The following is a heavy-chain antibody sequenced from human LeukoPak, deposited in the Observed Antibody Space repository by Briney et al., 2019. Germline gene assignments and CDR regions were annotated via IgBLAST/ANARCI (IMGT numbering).Heavy chain of an antibody. CDR3: GRRDYDFWRGYFDH. D-gene: IGHD3-3*01. CDR2: IWYDGSNK. J-gene: IGHJ4*02. CDR1: GFTFSSYG. Sequence: GGSLRLSCAASGFTFSSYGMHWVRQAPGKGLEWVAVIWYDGSNKYYADSVKGRFTISRDNSKNTLYLQMNSLRAEDTAVYYCGRRDYDFWRGYFDHWGQGTLVTVSS. V-gene: IGHV3-33*01.